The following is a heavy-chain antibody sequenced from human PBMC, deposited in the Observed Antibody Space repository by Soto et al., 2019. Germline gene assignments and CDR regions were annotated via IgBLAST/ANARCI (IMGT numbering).Heavy chain of an antibody. D-gene: IGHD3-3*01. CDR2: ISGGGGST. CDR1: GFTFSSYA. V-gene: IGHV3-23*01. CDR3: AKDASSGITSFDS. Sequence: EVQLLESGGRLVQPGGSLRLSCAASGFTFSSYAMNWVRQAPGKGLEWVAGISGGGGSTYYADSVKGRFTISRDNSKNTLYLQMNSLRAEDTAVYYCAKDASSGITSFDSWGRGTVVTVSS. J-gene: IGHJ2*01.